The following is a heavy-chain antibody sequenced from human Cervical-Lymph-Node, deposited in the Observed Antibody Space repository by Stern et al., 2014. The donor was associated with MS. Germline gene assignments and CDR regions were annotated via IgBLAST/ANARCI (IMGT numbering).Heavy chain of an antibody. CDR1: GYSFSTYW. V-gene: IGHV5-51*01. Sequence: VQLVQSGAEMKKPGESLKISCKGSGYSFSTYWIGWVRQMPGKGLDWMGIIYPDDSDTRYSPSFQGQVTIPAEKSIRTAYLQWSSLKASDPAMYYCARFTTGSYYYFDLWGRGTLVTVSS. J-gene: IGHJ2*01. CDR3: ARFTTGSYYYFDL. CDR2: IYPDDSDT. D-gene: IGHD3-22*01.